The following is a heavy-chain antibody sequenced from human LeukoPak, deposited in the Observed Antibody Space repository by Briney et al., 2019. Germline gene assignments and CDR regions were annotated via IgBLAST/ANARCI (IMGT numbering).Heavy chain of an antibody. V-gene: IGHV4-59*01. CDR1: GGSISSYY. CDR2: IYDSGST. Sequence: PSETLSLTCTVSGGSISSYYWSWIRQPPGKGLEWIGYIYDSGSTNYNPSLKSRVTISINTSKNQFSLKLSSVTAADTAVYYCARVGLDSSGYYSNFDYWGQGILVTVSS. J-gene: IGHJ4*02. D-gene: IGHD3-22*01. CDR3: ARVGLDSSGYYSNFDY.